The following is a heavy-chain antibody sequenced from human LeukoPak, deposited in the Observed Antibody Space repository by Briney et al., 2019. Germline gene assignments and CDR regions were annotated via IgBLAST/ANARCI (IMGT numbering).Heavy chain of an antibody. D-gene: IGHD2-2*01. CDR1: GGTFSNDA. CDR2: IIPNLGMA. V-gene: IGHV1-69*04. CDR3: ATASTYCSSTSCPFDS. J-gene: IGHJ4*02. Sequence: SVKVSCKASGGTFSNDAISWVRQAPGQGLEWMGRIIPNLGMALYAQKFKGRVTITADKSPSTAYMELSSLTSEDTAVYYCATASTYCSSTSCPFDSWGQGTLVTVSS.